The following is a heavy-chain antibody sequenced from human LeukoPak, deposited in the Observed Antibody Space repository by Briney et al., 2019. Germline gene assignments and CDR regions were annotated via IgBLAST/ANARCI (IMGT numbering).Heavy chain of an antibody. V-gene: IGHV4-4*07. CDR3: ARDRSGYYQIFDY. CDR1: GDSISYFY. D-gene: IGHD3-22*01. J-gene: IGHJ4*02. CDR2: MSSSGNN. Sequence: SETLSLTCSVSGDSISYFYWSWIRQAAGKGLEWIGRMSSSGNNDYNASLKSRVTMSVDTSKNQLSLKVISVTAADTAVYYCARDRSGYYQIFDYWGQGTLVTVSS.